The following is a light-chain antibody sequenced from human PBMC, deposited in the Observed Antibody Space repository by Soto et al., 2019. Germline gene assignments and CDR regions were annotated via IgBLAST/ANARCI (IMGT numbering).Light chain of an antibody. CDR2: AAS. CDR3: QQTNTFPHT. J-gene: IGKJ3*01. CDR1: QGISSW. Sequence: DVPMTQSPSFVSASVGDRVTITCRASQGISSWLTWYQQKPGKAPKLLIYAASTLQSGVPSRFSGSASGTDFTLTISSLQPEDFATYYCQQTNTFPHTFGPGTIVDIK. V-gene: IGKV1-12*01.